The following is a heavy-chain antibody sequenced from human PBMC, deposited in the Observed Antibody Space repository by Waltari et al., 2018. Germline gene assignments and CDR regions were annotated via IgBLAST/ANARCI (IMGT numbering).Heavy chain of an antibody. CDR1: GDSVTRSW. D-gene: IGHD6-19*01. CDR2: IYPGDSDT. CDR3: ARLSSGWLFDY. J-gene: IGHJ4*02. V-gene: IGHV5-51*01. Sequence: EVQLVQAGAEVKTPGEALKISCKGSGDSVTRSWIACVRQRTGKGLAWMGIIYPGDSDTSYSPSFQGHVTISADKSISTAYLQWSSLKASDTAMYYCARLSSGWLFDYWGPVTLVTVSS.